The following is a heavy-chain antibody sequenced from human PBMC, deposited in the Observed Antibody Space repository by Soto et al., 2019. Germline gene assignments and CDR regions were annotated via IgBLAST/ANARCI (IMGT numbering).Heavy chain of an antibody. D-gene: IGHD5-18*01. CDR2: VWSDGNNK. J-gene: IGHJ6*02. CDR1: GFTFSNYA. Sequence: GGSLRLSCAASGFTFSNYAMHWVRQPPGQGLEWVEVVWSDGNNKWYADSVRGRITISRDNSKNTLYLEMNSLRVEDTSVYYCARELKMGGYGYGMDVWGQGTTVTV. V-gene: IGHV3-33*01. CDR3: ARELKMGGYGYGMDV.